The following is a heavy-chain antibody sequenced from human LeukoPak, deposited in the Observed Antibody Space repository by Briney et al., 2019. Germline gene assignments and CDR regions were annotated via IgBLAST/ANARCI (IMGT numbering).Heavy chain of an antibody. D-gene: IGHD6-13*01. CDR3: ASPAAGNVGQIYYFDY. J-gene: IGHJ4*02. V-gene: IGHV1-69*13. CDR1: GGTFSSYA. CDR2: IIPIFGTA. Sequence: SVKVSCKASGGTFSSYAISWVRQAPGQGLEWMGGIIPIFGTANYAQKFQGRVTITADESTSTAYMELSSLRSEDTAVYYCASPAAGNVGQIYYFDYWGQGTLVTVSS.